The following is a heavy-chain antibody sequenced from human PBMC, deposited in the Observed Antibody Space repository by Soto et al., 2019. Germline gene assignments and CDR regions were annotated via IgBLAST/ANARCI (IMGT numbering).Heavy chain of an antibody. V-gene: IGHV4-59*01. CDR3: ARAGENDAFDI. J-gene: IGHJ3*02. Sequence: QVQLQESGPGLVKPSETLSLTCTVSGGSISSYYWSWIRQPPGKGLEWIGYIYYSGSTNYNPSLKRRVTISVDTSKNQFSLKLSSVTAADTAVYYCARAGENDAFDIWGQGTMVTVSS. CDR2: IYYSGST. CDR1: GGSISSYY.